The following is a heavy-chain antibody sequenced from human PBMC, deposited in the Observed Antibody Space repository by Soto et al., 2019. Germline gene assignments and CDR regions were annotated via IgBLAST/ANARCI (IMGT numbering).Heavy chain of an antibody. V-gene: IGHV3-7*03. D-gene: IGHD1-26*01. J-gene: IGHJ4*01. CDR1: GFTFTGYW. CDR2: IKQDGSEK. CDR3: ARALMGATAFDY. Sequence: EVQLVESGGGLVQPGGSLGLSCAASGFTFTGYWMSWVRQAPGKGLEWVANIKQDGSEKYYVDSVKGRFTIYRDNAKKSLDLQMNSRSTEDTAVYYCARALMGATAFDYWGHGTRVNVSS.